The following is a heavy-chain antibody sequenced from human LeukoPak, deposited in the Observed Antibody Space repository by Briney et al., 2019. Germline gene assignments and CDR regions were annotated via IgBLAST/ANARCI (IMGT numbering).Heavy chain of an antibody. D-gene: IGHD6-6*01. CDR2: IIPIFDTA. J-gene: IGHJ4*02. CDR3: AGKYSSSSPFDY. V-gene: IGHV1-69*13. CDR1: GGTFSSYA. Sequence: SVKVSCKASGGTFSSYAISWVRQAPGQGLEWMGGIIPIFDTANCAQKFQGRVTITADESTSTAYMELSSLRSEDTAVYYCAGKYSSSSPFDYWGQGTLVTVSS.